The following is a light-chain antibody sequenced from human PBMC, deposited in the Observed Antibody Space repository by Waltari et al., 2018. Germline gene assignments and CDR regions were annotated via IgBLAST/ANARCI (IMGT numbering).Light chain of an antibody. Sequence: DIQMTQSPSSLSASVGHKVTITCRASQGITDHLAWFQLKPGKAPKSLIYAASRLQSGVPSKFSGSGSGTDFTLTISSLQPEDFATYYCQQSYSTPRYTFGQGTKLEIK. V-gene: IGKV1-16*02. CDR2: AAS. J-gene: IGKJ2*01. CDR1: QGITDH. CDR3: QQSYSTPRYT.